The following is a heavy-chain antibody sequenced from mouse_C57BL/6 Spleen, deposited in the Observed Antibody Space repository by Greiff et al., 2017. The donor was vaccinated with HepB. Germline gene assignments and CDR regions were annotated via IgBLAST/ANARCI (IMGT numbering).Heavy chain of an antibody. D-gene: IGHD1-1*01. CDR3: TREGIYYGHGYFDV. CDR2: ISSGGDYI. Sequence: EVKLVESGEGLVKPGGSLKLSCAASGFTFSSYAMSWVRQTPEKRLEWVAYISSGGDYIYYADTVKGRFTISRDNARNNLYLQMSSLKSEDTAMYYCTREGIYYGHGYFDVWGTGTTVTVSS. J-gene: IGHJ1*03. V-gene: IGHV5-9-1*02. CDR1: GFTFSSYA.